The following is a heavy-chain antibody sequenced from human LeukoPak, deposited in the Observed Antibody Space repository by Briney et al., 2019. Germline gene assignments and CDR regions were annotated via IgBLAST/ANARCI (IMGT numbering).Heavy chain of an antibody. CDR1: GFTFSDYY. Sequence: GGSLRLSCAASGFTFSDYYMNWIRQAPGKGLEWVSYISSGGRTIYYADSVKGRFTISRDNAKNSLYLQMNSLRAEDTAVYYCARDRDPGYNDSSGYRRVNAFDIWGQGTMVTVSS. CDR3: ARDRDPGYNDSSGYRRVNAFDI. CDR2: ISSGGRTI. D-gene: IGHD3-22*01. J-gene: IGHJ3*02. V-gene: IGHV3-11*04.